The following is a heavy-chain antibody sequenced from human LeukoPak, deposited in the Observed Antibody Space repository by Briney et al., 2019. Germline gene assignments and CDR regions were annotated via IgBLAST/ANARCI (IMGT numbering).Heavy chain of an antibody. Sequence: ASVKVSCKASGYTFTGYYMYWVRQAPGQGLEWMGQTNPNTGGTDYAQRFQGRVTMTRDTSISTAYMELGSLRSDDTAIYYCARTRTVTTELMRAFEIWGQGTMVTVSS. CDR1: GYTFTGYY. V-gene: IGHV1-2*06. J-gene: IGHJ3*02. CDR2: TNPNTGGT. CDR3: ARTRTVTTELMRAFEI. D-gene: IGHD4-17*01.